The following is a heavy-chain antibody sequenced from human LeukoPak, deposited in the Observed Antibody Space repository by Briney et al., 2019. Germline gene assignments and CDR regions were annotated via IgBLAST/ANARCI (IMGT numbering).Heavy chain of an antibody. J-gene: IGHJ4*02. D-gene: IGHD5-18*01. CDR3: ARDSLRWDTAMASDY. Sequence: GGSLRLSCAASGFTFSDYYMSWIRQAPGKGLEWVSYVSSSGSTIYYADSVKGRFTISRDNAKNSLYLQMNSLRAEDTAVHYCARDSLRWDTAMASDYWGQGTLVTVSS. CDR1: GFTFSDYY. CDR2: VSSSGSTI. V-gene: IGHV3-11*01.